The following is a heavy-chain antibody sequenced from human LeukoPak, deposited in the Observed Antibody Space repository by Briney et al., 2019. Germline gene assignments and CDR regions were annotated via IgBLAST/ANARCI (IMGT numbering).Heavy chain of an antibody. CDR2: MNPNSGNT. J-gene: IGHJ4*02. D-gene: IGHD3-22*01. CDR3: ARADYDTSASTRKQIDY. V-gene: IGHV1-8*01. CDR1: GYSFTNYD. Sequence: ASVKVSCKAFGYSFTNYDINWVRQATGQGLEWMGWMNPNSGNTAYAQKFQGRVTMTRNTSISTAYMELSSLKSEDTAVYFCARADYDTSASTRKQIDYWGQGTLVTVSS.